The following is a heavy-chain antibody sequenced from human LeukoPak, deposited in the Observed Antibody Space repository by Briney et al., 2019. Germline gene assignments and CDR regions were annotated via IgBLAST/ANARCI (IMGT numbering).Heavy chain of an antibody. CDR2: INPNSGGT. CDR1: GYTFTGYY. J-gene: IGHJ4*02. D-gene: IGHD3-22*01. Sequence: GASVKVSCKASGYTFTGYYMHWVRQAPGQGLEWMGWINPNSGGTNYAQKFQGRVTMARDTSTSTVDMELSSLKSEDTAVYYCTRTQYDSSGNFYFDNWGQGTLVTVSS. V-gene: IGHV1-2*02. CDR3: TRTQYDSSGNFYFDN.